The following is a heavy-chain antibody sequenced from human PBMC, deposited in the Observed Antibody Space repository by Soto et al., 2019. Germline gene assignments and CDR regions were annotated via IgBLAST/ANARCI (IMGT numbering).Heavy chain of an antibody. V-gene: IGHV3-30*18. CDR1: GFTFSSYG. CDR3: AKPKGYCSGGSCYSEAYFDY. D-gene: IGHD2-15*01. J-gene: IGHJ4*02. CDR2: ISYDGSNK. Sequence: GGSLRLSCAASGFTFSSYGMHWVRQAPGKGLEWVAVISYDGSNKYYADSVKGRFTISRDNSKNTLYLQMNSLRAEDTAVYYCAKPKGYCSGGSCYSEAYFDYWGQGTLVTVSS.